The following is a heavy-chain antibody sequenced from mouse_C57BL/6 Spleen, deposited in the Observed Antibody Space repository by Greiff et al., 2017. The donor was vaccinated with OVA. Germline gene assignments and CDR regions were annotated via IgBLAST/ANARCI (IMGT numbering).Heavy chain of an antibody. CDR2: INPSNGGT. D-gene: IGHD1-2*01. Sequence: QVHVKQPGTELVKPGASVKLSCKASGYTFTSYWMHWVKQRPGQGLEWIGNINPSNGGTNYNEKFKSKATLTVDKSSSTAYMQLSSLTSEDSAVYYCAKEGTTAVYYAMDYWGQGTSVTVSS. CDR1: GYTFTSYW. V-gene: IGHV1-53*01. CDR3: AKEGTTAVYYAMDY. J-gene: IGHJ4*01.